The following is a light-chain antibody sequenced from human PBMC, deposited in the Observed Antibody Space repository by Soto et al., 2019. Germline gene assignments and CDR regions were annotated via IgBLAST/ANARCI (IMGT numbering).Light chain of an antibody. CDR3: SSFAGSNNYV. J-gene: IGLJ1*01. CDR2: EVS. V-gene: IGLV2-8*01. Sequence: QSVLTQPPSASGSPGQSVTISCTGTSSDVGGYNYVSWYQQHPDKAPKLVIYEVSKRPSGVPDRFSGSKSGNTASLTVTGLQAEDEADYYCSSFAGSNNYVFGTGTKLTVL. CDR1: SSDVGGYNY.